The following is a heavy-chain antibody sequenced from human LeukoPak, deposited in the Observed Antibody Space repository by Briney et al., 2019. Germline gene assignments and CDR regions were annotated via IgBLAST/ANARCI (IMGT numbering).Heavy chain of an antibody. J-gene: IGHJ4*02. CDR3: AAQQGSSGYQGDY. Sequence: QARGSLRLSCAASGFTFSSSGMHWVRQAPGRGLEWVAFIRYDATTKYYAHSVRGRFTISRDNSKNTLYLQMNSLRAEDTAVYYCAAQQGSSGYQGDYWGQGTLVTVSS. CDR2: IRYDATTK. D-gene: IGHD3-22*01. V-gene: IGHV3-30*02. CDR1: GFTFSSSG.